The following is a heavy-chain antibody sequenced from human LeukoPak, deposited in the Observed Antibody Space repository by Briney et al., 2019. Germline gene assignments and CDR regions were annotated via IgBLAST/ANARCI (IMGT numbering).Heavy chain of an antibody. CDR2: IDPSGGST. J-gene: IGHJ4*02. CDR3: ARDPAYDYVWGSYRPIDY. D-gene: IGHD3-16*02. Sequence: ASVKVSCKASGYTFTSYYMHWVRQAPGQGLEWMGIIDPSGGSTSYAQKFQGRVTMTRDMSTSTAYMELRSLRSDDTAVYYCARDPAYDYVWGSYRPIDYWGQGTLVTVSS. V-gene: IGHV1-46*01. CDR1: GYTFTSYY.